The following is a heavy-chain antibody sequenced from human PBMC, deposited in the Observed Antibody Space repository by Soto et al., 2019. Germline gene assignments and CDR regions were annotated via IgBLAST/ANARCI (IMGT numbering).Heavy chain of an antibody. D-gene: IGHD3-3*01. CDR1: GGSISSSSYY. J-gene: IGHJ4*02. Sequence: SETVSLTCTVSGGSISSSSYYWGWIRQPPGKGLEWIGSIYYSGSTYYNPSLKSRVTISVDTSKNQFSLKLSSVTAADTAVYYCARPYYDFWSGYYSGFGYWGQGTLVTVSS. V-gene: IGHV4-39*01. CDR3: ARPYYDFWSGYYSGFGY. CDR2: IYYSGST.